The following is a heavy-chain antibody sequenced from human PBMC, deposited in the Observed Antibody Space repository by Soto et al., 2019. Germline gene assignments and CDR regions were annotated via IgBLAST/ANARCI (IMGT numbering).Heavy chain of an antibody. CDR1: GGSISSYY. V-gene: IGHV4-59*01. CDR3: ARTLKTVTKAWFDY. J-gene: IGHJ4*02. CDR2: IYYSGST. Sequence: ASETLSLTCTVSGGSISSYYWSWIRQPPGKGLEWIGYIYYSGSTNYNPSLKSRVTISVDTSKNQFSLKLSSVTAADTAVYYCARTLKTVTKAWFDYWGQGTLVTISS. D-gene: IGHD4-17*01.